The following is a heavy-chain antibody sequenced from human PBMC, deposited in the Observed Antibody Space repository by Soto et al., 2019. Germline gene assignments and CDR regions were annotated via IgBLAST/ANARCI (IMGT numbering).Heavy chain of an antibody. V-gene: IGHV1-69*01. CDR1: GGNFGIYA. CDR2: IIPTVGTT. J-gene: IGHJ6*02. Sequence: QVQLEQSGAEVKKPGSSVKVSCKPSGGNFGIYAITWVRQAPGQGLRWVGGIIPTVGTTHYAQKFEGRVSITADESTGTVYMELSRLTSDDTAIYYCTRDVGEPFYNYDTDVWGQGNTVTVSS. D-gene: IGHD2-15*01. CDR3: TRDVGEPFYNYDTDV.